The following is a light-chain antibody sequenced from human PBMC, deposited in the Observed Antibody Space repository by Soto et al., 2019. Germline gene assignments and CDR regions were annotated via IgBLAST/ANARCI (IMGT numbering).Light chain of an antibody. V-gene: IGLV2-14*01. J-gene: IGLJ1*01. Sequence: QSALTQPASVSGSPGQSITISCTGTSSGVGGYNYVSWYQQHPGKAPKLVIYEVSNRPSGVSNRFSGSKSGNTASLTISGLQAEDEADYYCSSYTSSSTYVFGTGTKVTVL. CDR1: SSGVGGYNY. CDR3: SSYTSSSTYV. CDR2: EVS.